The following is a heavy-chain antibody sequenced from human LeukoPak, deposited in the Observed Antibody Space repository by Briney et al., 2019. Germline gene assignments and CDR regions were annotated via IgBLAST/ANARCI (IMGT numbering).Heavy chain of an antibody. J-gene: IGHJ4*02. V-gene: IGHV4-34*01. CDR3: ARGGEITFGGVIVLDY. CDR1: GFTFSNAW. CDR2: INHSGST. Sequence: PGGSLRLSCAASGFTFSNAWMSWVRQPPGKGLEWIGEINHSGSTNYNPSLKSRVTISVDTSKNQFSLKLSSVTAADTAVYYCARGGEITFGGVIVLDYWGQGTLVTVSS. D-gene: IGHD3-16*02.